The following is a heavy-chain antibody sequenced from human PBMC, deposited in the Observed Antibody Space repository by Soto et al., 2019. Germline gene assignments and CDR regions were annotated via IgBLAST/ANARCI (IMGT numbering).Heavy chain of an antibody. V-gene: IGHV3-33*01. CDR1: GFTFSSYG. CDR2: IWYDGSNK. CDR3: ARDSRFLGWFDP. D-gene: IGHD6-13*01. Sequence: QVQLVESGGGVVQPGRSLRLSCAASGFTFSSYGMHWVRQAPAKGLEWVAVIWYDGSNKYYADSVKGRFTISRDNSKNTLYLQMNSLRAEDTAVYYCARDSRFLGWFDPWGQGTLVTVSS. J-gene: IGHJ5*02.